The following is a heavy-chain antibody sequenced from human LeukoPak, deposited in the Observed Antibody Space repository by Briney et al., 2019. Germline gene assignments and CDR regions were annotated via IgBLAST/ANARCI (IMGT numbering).Heavy chain of an antibody. CDR3: AKEAADVYYFDY. Sequence: PGGSLRLPCAASGFTFSSYGMHWVRQAPGKGLEWVAVISYDGSNKYYADSVKGRFTISRDNSKNTLYLQMNSLRAEDTAVYYCAKEAADVYYFDYWGQGTLVTVSS. J-gene: IGHJ4*02. CDR2: ISYDGSNK. CDR1: GFTFSSYG. D-gene: IGHD3-10*02. V-gene: IGHV3-30*18.